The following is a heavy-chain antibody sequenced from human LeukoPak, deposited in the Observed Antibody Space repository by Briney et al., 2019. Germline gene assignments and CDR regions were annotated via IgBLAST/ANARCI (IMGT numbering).Heavy chain of an antibody. J-gene: IGHJ4*02. V-gene: IGHV3-21*01. CDR1: GFTYSSYI. D-gene: IGHD4-17*01. CDR2: ISSSSHYI. Sequence: NPGGSLRLSCAASGFTYSSYIMNCVRQAPGKGLEWVSSISSSSHYIYYAHSVKGRFTIYRDNAKNSLYLQMNSLRAEDTAVYYCASEGYGAYPFDYWGRGTLVTVSS. CDR3: ASEGYGAYPFDY.